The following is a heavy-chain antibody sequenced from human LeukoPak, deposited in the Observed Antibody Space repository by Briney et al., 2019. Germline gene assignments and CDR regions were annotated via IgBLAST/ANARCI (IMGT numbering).Heavy chain of an antibody. CDR2: MNPNSGNT. D-gene: IGHD5-18*01. CDR1: GYTFTSYD. CDR3: ARNPSYGFVSYYYYYMDV. Sequence: ASVKVSCKASGYTFTSYDINWVRQAPGQGLEWMGWMNPNSGNTGYAQKFQGRVTMTRNTSISTAYMELSSLRSEDTAVYYCARNPSYGFVSYYYYYMDVWGKGTTVTVSS. J-gene: IGHJ6*03. V-gene: IGHV1-8*01.